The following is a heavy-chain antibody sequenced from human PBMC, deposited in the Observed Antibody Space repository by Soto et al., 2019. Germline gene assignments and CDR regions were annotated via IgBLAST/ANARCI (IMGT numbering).Heavy chain of an antibody. CDR3: ARDRDGYNYWYFDL. J-gene: IGHJ2*01. CDR2: IIPIYGTA. Sequence: QVQLVQSGAEVKKPGSSVKVSCKVSGGTFSKYTINWVRQAPGQGLEWMAGIIPIYGTANYAQKFQARISFTVDESTTTAYMELRGLRSDDTAIYYCARDRDGYNYWYFDLWGRGSQSTVSS. D-gene: IGHD5-12*01. V-gene: IGHV1-69*01. CDR1: GGTFSKYT.